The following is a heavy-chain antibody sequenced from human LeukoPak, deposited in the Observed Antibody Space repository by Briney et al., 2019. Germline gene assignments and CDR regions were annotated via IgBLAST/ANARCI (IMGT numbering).Heavy chain of an antibody. CDR2: ISAYSGNT. Sequence: ASVKVSCKASGYTFTNYGISWVRQAPGQGLEWMGWISAYSGNTKYAQRFQSRVTMTTDTSTNTVNMELRSLRSDDTAVFYCARSGSHNYYYYGMDVWGQGTTVIVPS. CDR3: ARSGSHNYYYYGMDV. CDR1: GYTFTNYG. J-gene: IGHJ6*02. V-gene: IGHV1-18*01. D-gene: IGHD1-26*01.